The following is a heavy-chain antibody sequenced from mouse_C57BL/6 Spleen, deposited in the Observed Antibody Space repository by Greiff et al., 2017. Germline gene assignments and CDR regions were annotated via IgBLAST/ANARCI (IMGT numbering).Heavy chain of an antibody. CDR1: GYTFTDYE. CDR2: IDPETGGT. Sequence: QVQLQQSGAELVRPGASVTLSCKASGYTFTDYEMHWVKQTPVHGLEWIGAIDPETGGTAYNQKFKGKAILTADKSSSTAYMELRSLTSVDSAVYYCASRGDYDGYYYAMDYWGQGTSVTVSS. CDR3: ASRGDYDGYYYAMDY. V-gene: IGHV1-15*01. J-gene: IGHJ4*01. D-gene: IGHD2-4*01.